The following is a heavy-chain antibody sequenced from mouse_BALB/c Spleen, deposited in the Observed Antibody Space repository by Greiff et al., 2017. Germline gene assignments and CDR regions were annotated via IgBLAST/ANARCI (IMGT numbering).Heavy chain of an antibody. D-gene: IGHD1-2*01. V-gene: IGHV1S135*01. J-gene: IGHJ4*01. CDR2: IDPYNGGT. Sequence: VQLKQSGPELVKPGASVKVSCKASGYAFTSYNMYWVKQSHGKSLEWIGYIDPYNGGTSYNQKFKGKATLTVDKSSSTAYMHLNSLTSEDSAVYYCARGGIITTALYAMDYWGQGTSVTVSS. CDR3: ARGGIITTALYAMDY. CDR1: GYAFTSYN.